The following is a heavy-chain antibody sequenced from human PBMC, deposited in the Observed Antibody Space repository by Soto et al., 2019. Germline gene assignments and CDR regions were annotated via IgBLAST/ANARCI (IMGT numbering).Heavy chain of an antibody. V-gene: IGHV3-53*01. Sequence: EVQLVESGGGLIQPGGSLRLSCAVSGFTVSNNYMSWVRQAPGKGLEGVSVIYSGGYTAYGDSVKGRFTISRENSKNTLSPQMNTLGPRHPAVYFCAPHPGGGGYWGQGTLVTVSS. J-gene: IGHJ4*02. CDR1: GFTVSNNY. CDR3: APHPGGGGY. D-gene: IGHD3-10*01. CDR2: IYSGGYT.